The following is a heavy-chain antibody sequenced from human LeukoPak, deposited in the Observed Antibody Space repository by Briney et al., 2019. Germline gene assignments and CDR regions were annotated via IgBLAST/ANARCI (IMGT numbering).Heavy chain of an antibody. CDR3: ARAPYSGSYYLGYRIDAFDI. J-gene: IGHJ3*02. Sequence: PSETLSLTCTVSGGSISSSSYYWGWIRQPPGKGLEWTGSIYYSGSTYYNPSLKSRVTISVDTSKNQFSLKLSSVTAADTAVYYCARAPYSGSYYLGYRIDAFDIWGQGTMVTVSS. D-gene: IGHD1-26*01. CDR1: GGSISSSSYY. CDR2: IYYSGST. V-gene: IGHV4-39*07.